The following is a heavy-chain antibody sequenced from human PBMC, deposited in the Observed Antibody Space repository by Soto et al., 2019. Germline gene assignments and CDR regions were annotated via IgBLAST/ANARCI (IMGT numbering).Heavy chain of an antibody. V-gene: IGHV4-31*03. CDR3: ARDRNFFHSSGPDY. CDR2: ISHSGST. CDR1: GGSISSGTYD. J-gene: IGHJ4*02. D-gene: IGHD3-22*01. Sequence: QVQLQESGPGLVKPSQTLFLTCTVSGGSISSGTYDWSWIRQHPGKGLEWIGYISHSGSTYYNPSLASRISIAVDTSKNQFSLRLSSVTAADTAVYYCARDRNFFHSSGPDYWGQGTLVTVSS.